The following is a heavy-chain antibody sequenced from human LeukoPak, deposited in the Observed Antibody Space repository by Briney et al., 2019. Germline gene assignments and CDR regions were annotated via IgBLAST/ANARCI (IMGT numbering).Heavy chain of an antibody. J-gene: IGHJ4*02. CDR1: GFTFSDYY. D-gene: IGHD5-12*01. V-gene: IGHV3-11*01. Sequence: PGGSLRLSCAASGFTFSDYYMSWIRQAPGKGLEWVSYISSSGSTIYYADSVKGRFTISRDNAKNSLYLQMNSLRAEDTAVYYCTRRPSRYSGYDSSDNYWGQGTMVTVSS. CDR2: ISSSGSTI. CDR3: TRRPSRYSGYDSSDNY.